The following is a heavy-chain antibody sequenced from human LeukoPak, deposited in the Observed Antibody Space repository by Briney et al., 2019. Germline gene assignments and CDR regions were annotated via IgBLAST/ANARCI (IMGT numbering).Heavy chain of an antibody. CDR1: GFTFSSYA. D-gene: IGHD2-2*01. J-gene: IGHJ5*02. CDR3: ARGREYYCSSTSCPNWFDP. V-gene: IGHV3-23*01. CDR2: ISGSGGST. Sequence: GGSLRLSCAASGFTFSSYAMSWVRQAPGKGLEWVSAISGSGGSTYYADSVKGRFTISRDNAKNSLYLQMNSLRAEDTAVYYCARGREYYCSSTSCPNWFDPWGQGTLVTVSS.